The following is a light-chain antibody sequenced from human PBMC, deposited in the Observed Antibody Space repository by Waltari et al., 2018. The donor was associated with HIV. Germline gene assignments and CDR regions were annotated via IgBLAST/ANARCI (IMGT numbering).Light chain of an antibody. V-gene: IGLV1-47*01. CDR2: RNN. J-gene: IGLJ2*01. CDR1: SSNIGSHY. CDR3: AAWDDSLRGVV. Sequence: QSVLTQPPSASGTPGQRVTISCSGSSSNIGSHYVHWYQQLPGTTPKLLIYRNNQRPSGVPDRFSGSKSGTSASLAISGLRSEHEADYYCAAWDDSLRGVVFGGGTKLTVL.